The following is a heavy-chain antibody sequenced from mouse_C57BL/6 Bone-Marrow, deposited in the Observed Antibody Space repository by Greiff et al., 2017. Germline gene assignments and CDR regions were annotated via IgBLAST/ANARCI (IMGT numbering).Heavy chain of an antibody. J-gene: IGHJ3*01. D-gene: IGHD1-1*01. V-gene: IGHV5-4*03. CDR2: ISDGGSYT. CDR3: ASSGIAY. Sequence: EVKLMESGGGLVKPGGSLKLSCAASGFTFSSYAMSWVRQTPEKRLEWVATISDGGSYTYYPDNVKGRFTISRDNAKNNLYLQMSHLKSEDTAMYYCASSGIAYWGQGTLVTVSA. CDR1: GFTFSSYA.